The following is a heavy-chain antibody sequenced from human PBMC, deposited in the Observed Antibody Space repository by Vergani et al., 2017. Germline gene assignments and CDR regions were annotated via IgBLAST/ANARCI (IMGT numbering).Heavy chain of an antibody. CDR2: IYTSGST. D-gene: IGHD1-14*01. CDR3: ARDSPGSVRATAYLFLDY. V-gene: IGHV4-61*02. J-gene: IGHJ4*02. CDR1: GGSISSGSYY. Sequence: QVQLQESGPGLVKPSQTLSLTCTVSGGSISSGSYYCSWIRQPAGKGLEWIGRIYTSGSTNYNPSLKSRVTISVDTSKNQFSLKLSSVTAAETAVYYCARDSPGSVRATAYLFLDYWGQGTLVTVSS.